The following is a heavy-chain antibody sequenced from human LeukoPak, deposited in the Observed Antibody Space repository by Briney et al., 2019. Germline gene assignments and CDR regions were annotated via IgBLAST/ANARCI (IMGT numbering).Heavy chain of an antibody. CDR1: GFTVSSNY. CDR2: IYSGGST. V-gene: IGHV3-53*01. CDR3: ARVLSPVAGTTDY. J-gene: IGHJ4*02. D-gene: IGHD6-19*01. Sequence: PGGSLRLSCAASGFTVSSNYMSWVRQAPGKGLEWVSVIYSGGSTYYADSVKGRFTISRDNSKNTLYLQMNSLRAEDTAVYYCARVLSPVAGTTDYWGQGTLVTVSS.